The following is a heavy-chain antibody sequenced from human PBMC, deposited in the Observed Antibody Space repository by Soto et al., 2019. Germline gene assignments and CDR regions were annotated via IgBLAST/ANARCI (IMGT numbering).Heavy chain of an antibody. CDR3: ARGIEGWYQGRYYYGRDV. J-gene: IGHJ6*02. V-gene: IGHV4-61*01. Sequence: QLQLQESGPGLVKPSETLSLTCTVSGGSVSSGSYYWSWIRQPPGKGLEWIGYIYYSGSTNYNPSLKSRVTISADTSKNQFSLKLSSVSAADTAVYYCARGIEGWYQGRYYYGRDVWSQSTAVPVSS. D-gene: IGHD6-19*01. CDR2: IYYSGST. CDR1: GGSVSSGSYY.